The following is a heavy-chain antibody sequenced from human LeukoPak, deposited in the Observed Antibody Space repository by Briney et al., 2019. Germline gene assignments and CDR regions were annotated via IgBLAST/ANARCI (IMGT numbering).Heavy chain of an antibody. D-gene: IGHD3-10*01. CDR1: SGSIITYY. CDR2: IYYSGST. CDR3: ARGPSFAFGEGKGYMDV. V-gene: IGHV4-59*01. Sequence: SETLSLTCTVSSGSIITYYWTWVRQPPGKGLEWIGYIYYSGSTNYNPSLKSRVTISVDASKNQFSLNLSSVTAADTAMYYCARGPSFAFGEGKGYMDVWGKGTTVTISS. J-gene: IGHJ6*03.